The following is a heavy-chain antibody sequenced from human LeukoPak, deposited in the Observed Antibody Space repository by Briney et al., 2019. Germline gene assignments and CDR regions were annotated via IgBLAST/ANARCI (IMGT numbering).Heavy chain of an antibody. D-gene: IGHD2-2*01. Sequence: PGGSLRLSCAASGFTFSSYAMSWVRQAPGKGLEWVSAISGSGGSTYYADSVKGRFTISRDNSKNTLYLQMNSLRAEDTAVYYCAKVGVVVPAAIRYNWFDPWGQGTLVTVSS. J-gene: IGHJ5*02. CDR1: GFTFSSYA. CDR3: AKVGVVVPAAIRYNWFDP. V-gene: IGHV3-23*01. CDR2: ISGSGGST.